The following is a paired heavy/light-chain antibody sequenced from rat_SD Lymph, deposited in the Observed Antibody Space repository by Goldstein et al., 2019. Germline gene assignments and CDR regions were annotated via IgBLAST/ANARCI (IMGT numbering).Heavy chain of an antibody. CDR3: ARVDWGFDY. J-gene: IGHJ2*01. Sequence: QVQLKESGPGLVQPSETLSLTCTVSGFSLTSYGVNWVRQPPGKGLEWMGTIWNDGSTDYNSALKSRLSISRDTSKSQVFLKMNSLQTEDTAIYLCARVDWGFDYWGQGVMVTVSS. D-gene: IGHD5-1*01. V-gene: IGHV2-70*01. CDR2: IWNDGST. CDR1: GFSLTSYG.
Light chain of an antibody. V-gene: IGKV6S8*01. J-gene: IGKJ2-3*01. CDR2: GAS. CDR1: QSVGIN. CDR3: LQYGSIPYT. Sequence: ETVMTQSPTSMSTSIGERVTLNCKASQSVGINVDWYQQTPGQSPKLLIYGASNRHTGVPDRFTGSGFGRDFTLTISNMEAEDLAVYYCLQYGSIPYTFGAGTKLELK.